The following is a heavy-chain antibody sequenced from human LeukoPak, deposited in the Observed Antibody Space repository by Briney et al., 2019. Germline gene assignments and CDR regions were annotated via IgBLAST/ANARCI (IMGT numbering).Heavy chain of an antibody. V-gene: IGHV3-9*01. CDR1: GFTFDDYA. CDR2: ISWNSGSI. D-gene: IGHD3-22*01. Sequence: PGRSLRLSCAASGFTFDDYAMRWVRQAPGKGLEWVSGISWNSGSIGYADSVKGRFTISRDNAKNSLYLQMNSLRAEDTALYYCAKGPHYYDSSGPAGELDYWGQGTLVTVSS. J-gene: IGHJ4*02. CDR3: AKGPHYYDSSGPAGELDY.